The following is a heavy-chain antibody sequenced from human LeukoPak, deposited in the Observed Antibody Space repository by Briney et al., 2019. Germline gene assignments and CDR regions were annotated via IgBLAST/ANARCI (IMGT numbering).Heavy chain of an antibody. D-gene: IGHD3-10*01. V-gene: IGHV4-61*02. J-gene: IGHJ5*02. CDR1: GGSISSGSYY. CDR3: ARGYYYGSGSTYNWFDP. Sequence: SQTLSLTCTVSGGSISSGSYYWSWIRQAAGKGLEWIGRIYTSGSTNYNPSLKSPVTISVDTSKYQFYLKLSSVTAADTAVYYCARGYYYGSGSTYNWFDPWGQGTLVTVSS. CDR2: IYTSGST.